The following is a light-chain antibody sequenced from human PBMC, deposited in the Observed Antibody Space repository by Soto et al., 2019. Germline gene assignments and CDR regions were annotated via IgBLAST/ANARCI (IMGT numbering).Light chain of an antibody. CDR1: QSISRY. V-gene: IGKV1-39*01. CDR2: GAN. Sequence: DIQLTQSPSSLSASVGDRITITCRSSQSISRYLNWYQQRPGTAPKVLIFGANSLQSGVPSRFSGSGSGTEFTLTISSLQPEDSATYYCHQSYSSLVYTFGPGTKLEIK. J-gene: IGKJ2*01. CDR3: HQSYSSLVYT.